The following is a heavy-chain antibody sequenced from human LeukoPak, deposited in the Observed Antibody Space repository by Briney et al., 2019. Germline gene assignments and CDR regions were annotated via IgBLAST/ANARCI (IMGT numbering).Heavy chain of an antibody. CDR1: GFTFSTYA. D-gene: IGHD3-10*01. CDR2: ISGSGDNT. Sequence: GGSLRLSCAASGFTFSTYAMSWVRQAPGKGLEWVSAISGSGDNTFYAGSVRGRFTISRDNSKNTLHLQMDSLRAEDTAIYYCTKDFRGSGYFFDYWGQGTPVTVSS. J-gene: IGHJ4*02. CDR3: TKDFRGSGYFFDY. V-gene: IGHV3-23*01.